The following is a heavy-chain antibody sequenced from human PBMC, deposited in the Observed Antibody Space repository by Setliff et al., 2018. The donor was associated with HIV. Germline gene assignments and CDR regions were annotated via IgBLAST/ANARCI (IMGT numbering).Heavy chain of an antibody. CDR3: AREKGRYFDWSHTRDAFDI. D-gene: IGHD3-9*01. CDR2: IYHSGNT. CDR1: GGFISTGGYS. Sequence: SETLSLTCTVSGGFISTGGYSWSRIRQPPGKGLEWIGYIYHSGNTYYNPSLKSRLTISVDTSKNQFSLNLSSVTAADTAVYYCAREKGRYFDWSHTRDAFDIWGQGTMVTVSS. J-gene: IGHJ3*02. V-gene: IGHV4-30-2*05.